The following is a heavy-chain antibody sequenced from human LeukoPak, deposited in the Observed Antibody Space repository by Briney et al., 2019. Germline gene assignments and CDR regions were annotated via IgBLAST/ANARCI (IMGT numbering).Heavy chain of an antibody. V-gene: IGHV4-61*05. CDR3: ARLNPDLGYYYYGMDV. CDR1: GGSISSSSYY. D-gene: IGHD3-16*01. CDR2: IYYSGST. J-gene: IGHJ6*02. Sequence: SETLSLTCTVSGGSISSSSYYWGWIRQPPGKGLEWIGYIYYSGSTNYNPSLKSRVTISVDTSKNQFSLKLSSVTAADTAVYYCARLNPDLGYYYYGMDVWGQGTTVTVSS.